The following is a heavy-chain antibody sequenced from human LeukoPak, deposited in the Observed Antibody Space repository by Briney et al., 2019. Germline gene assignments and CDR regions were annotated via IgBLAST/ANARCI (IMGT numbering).Heavy chain of an antibody. Sequence: PGGSLRLSCAASGFMFSSYAVSWVRQAPGKGLEWASAISDSGGSTYYADSVKGRFTISRDNSKNTLYLQMNRLRAEDTAIYYCAKDQYASGWYFDSWGQGTLVTVSS. CDR1: GFMFSSYA. J-gene: IGHJ4*02. V-gene: IGHV3-23*01. D-gene: IGHD6-19*01. CDR2: ISDSGGST. CDR3: AKDQYASGWYFDS.